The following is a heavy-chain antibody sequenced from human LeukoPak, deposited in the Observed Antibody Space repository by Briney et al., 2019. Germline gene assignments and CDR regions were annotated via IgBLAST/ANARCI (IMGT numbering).Heavy chain of an antibody. CDR1: GFTFSNAW. CDR3: ADLGDYAVG. Sequence: GGSLRLSCAASGFTFSNAWVSWVRQAPGKGLEWVGRIKSKSDGGTTDYAAPVKGRFTISRDDSRNTLYLQINSLKTEDTAVYYCADLGDYAVGWGQGTLVTVSS. D-gene: IGHD4-17*01. V-gene: IGHV3-15*01. CDR2: IKSKSDGGTT. J-gene: IGHJ4*02.